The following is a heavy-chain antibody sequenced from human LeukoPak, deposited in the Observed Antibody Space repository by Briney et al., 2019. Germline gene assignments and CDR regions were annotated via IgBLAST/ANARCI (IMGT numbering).Heavy chain of an antibody. CDR3: VKDPVASAVAGTNYFDY. J-gene: IGHJ4*02. CDR2: IWYDGNNK. V-gene: IGHV3-30*02. CDR1: GFAFSSYG. Sequence: PGGSLRLSCAASGFAFSSYGIHWVRQAPGKGLEWVAFIWYDGNNKYYADSVKGRLTISRDNSKNTLYLQMNSLRAEDTAVYYCVKDPVASAVAGTNYFDYWGQGTLVTVSS. D-gene: IGHD6-19*01.